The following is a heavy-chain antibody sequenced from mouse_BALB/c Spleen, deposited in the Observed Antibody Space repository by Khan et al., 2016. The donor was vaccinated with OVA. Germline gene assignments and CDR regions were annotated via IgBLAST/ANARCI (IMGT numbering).Heavy chain of an antibody. CDR3: ARRYYYGHWYFDV. V-gene: IGHV3-2*02. CDR2: ISYSGST. CDR1: GYSITSDYA. J-gene: IGHJ1*01. D-gene: IGHD1-1*01. Sequence: EVKLLESGPGLVKPSQSLSLTCTVTGYSITSDYAWNWIRQFPGNKLEWMGYISYSGSTDYNPSLKSRISITRDTSRNQFFLQLNSVTTEDTATYYWARRYYYGHWYFDVWGAGTTVTVSS.